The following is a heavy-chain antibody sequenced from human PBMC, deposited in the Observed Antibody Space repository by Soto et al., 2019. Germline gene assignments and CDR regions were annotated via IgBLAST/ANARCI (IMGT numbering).Heavy chain of an antibody. Sequence: QVQLEESGGAVVQPGRSLRLSCAASGFAFSSYAMQWVRQAPGKGLEWVAGISYDGSNKHYADSVKGRYTISRDNSKTTLFLQMNSLSTEDTAVYYCVRDYYDGIGRYDYWGQGTPVTVSS. CDR1: GFAFSSYA. CDR2: ISYDGSNK. CDR3: VRDYYDGIGRYDY. D-gene: IGHD3-22*01. V-gene: IGHV3-30-3*01. J-gene: IGHJ4*02.